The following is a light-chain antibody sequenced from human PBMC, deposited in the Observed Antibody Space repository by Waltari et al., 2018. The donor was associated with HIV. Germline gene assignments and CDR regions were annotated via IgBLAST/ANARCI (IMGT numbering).Light chain of an antibody. Sequence: SYELTQPPSVSVSPGQTASITCSGDELGDKYACWYQQNPGQSPVLVIYQNNKRPSGIPERFSGSNSGNTATLTISGTRAMDEADYYCQAWDSSTVVFGGGTKLTVL. J-gene: IGLJ2*01. CDR1: ELGDKY. V-gene: IGLV3-1*01. CDR2: QNN. CDR3: QAWDSSTVV.